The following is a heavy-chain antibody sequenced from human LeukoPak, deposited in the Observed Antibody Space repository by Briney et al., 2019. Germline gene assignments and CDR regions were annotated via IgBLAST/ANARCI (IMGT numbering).Heavy chain of an antibody. CDR3: ARDRETGYSSSWYLKDY. D-gene: IGHD6-13*01. Sequence: SVKVSCKASGGTFSSYVISWVRQAPGQGLEWMGGIIPIFGTANYAQKFQGRVTITADESTSTAYMELSSLRSEDTAVYYCARDRETGYSSSWYLKDYWRQGTLVTVSS. CDR2: IIPIFGTA. CDR1: GGTFSSYV. V-gene: IGHV1-69*13. J-gene: IGHJ4*02.